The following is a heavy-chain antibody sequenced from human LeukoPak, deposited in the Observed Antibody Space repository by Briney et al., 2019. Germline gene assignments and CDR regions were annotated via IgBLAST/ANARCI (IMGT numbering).Heavy chain of an antibody. D-gene: IGHD3-22*01. Sequence: SETLSLTCGVSGGSISNTNWWTWVRQPPGKGLEWIGEVNLQGSTNYNPSLKSRVAISVDKSENHISLKLTSVTAADTAVYYCARETIIVGRAEFGPWGQGTLVTVSS. J-gene: IGHJ5*02. CDR3: ARETIIVGRAEFGP. CDR2: VNLQGST. CDR1: GGSISNTNW. V-gene: IGHV4-4*02.